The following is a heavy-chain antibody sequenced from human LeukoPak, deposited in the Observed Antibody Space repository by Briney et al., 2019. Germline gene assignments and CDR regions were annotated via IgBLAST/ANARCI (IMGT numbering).Heavy chain of an antibody. CDR3: ARRRRYYDSSGYGY. Sequence: GGSLRLSCAASGFTFSSYWMSWVRQAPGKGLEWVVNIKQDGSEKYYVDSVKGRFTISRDNAKNSLYLQMNSLRAEDTAVYYCARRRRYYDSSGYGYWGQGTLVTVSS. CDR1: GFTFSSYW. CDR2: IKQDGSEK. D-gene: IGHD3-22*01. J-gene: IGHJ4*02. V-gene: IGHV3-7*01.